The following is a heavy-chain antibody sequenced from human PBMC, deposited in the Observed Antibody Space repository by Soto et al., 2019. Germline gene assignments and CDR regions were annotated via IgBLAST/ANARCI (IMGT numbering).Heavy chain of an antibody. D-gene: IGHD2-2*01. CDR3: AKERMEQYQLLPFFDY. CDR2: ISYDGSNK. J-gene: IGHJ4*02. Sequence: RGSLRLSCAASGFSFSSYGIHWRRHSAFKGLEWVAVISYDGSNKYYADSVRGRFTISRDNSKNTLYLQMNSLRPEDTAVFYCAKERMEQYQLLPFFDYWGQGTLVTVSS. V-gene: IGHV3-30*18. CDR1: GFSFSSYG.